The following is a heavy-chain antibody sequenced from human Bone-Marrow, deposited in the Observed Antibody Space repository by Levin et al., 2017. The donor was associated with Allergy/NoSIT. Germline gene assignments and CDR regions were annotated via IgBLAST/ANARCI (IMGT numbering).Heavy chain of an antibody. V-gene: IGHV3-74*01. D-gene: IGHD3-10*01. J-gene: IGHJ4*02. CDR3: GRDLGGEASY. Sequence: GGSLRLSCAASGFTFSTYWMHWVRQVPGKGLVWVSRIDLDGSITNYADSVRGRFTISRDNAKNTLYLQMNSLRAEDTAVYFCGRDLGGEASYWGQGTLVTVSS. CDR2: IDLDGSIT. CDR1: GFTFSTYW.